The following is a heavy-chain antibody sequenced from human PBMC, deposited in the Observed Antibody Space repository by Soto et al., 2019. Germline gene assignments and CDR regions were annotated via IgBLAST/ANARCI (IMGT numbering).Heavy chain of an antibody. J-gene: IGHJ3*01. Sequence: GGALRLSCAASGFDLSRYSIGWVRQAPGKGLEWGSFIFNYEDSQNYADSVKGRFAISRDNAKNSVYLQMNSLRAEDTAVYYCAGEEGYCGGGSCFRSAFDLWGQGTVVTVSS. CDR1: GFDLSRYS. CDR2: IFNYEDSQ. V-gene: IGHV3-21*01. D-gene: IGHD2-15*01. CDR3: AGEEGYCGGGSCFRSAFDL.